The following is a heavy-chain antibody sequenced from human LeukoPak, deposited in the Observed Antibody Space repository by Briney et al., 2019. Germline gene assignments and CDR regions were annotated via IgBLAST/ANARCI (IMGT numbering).Heavy chain of an antibody. V-gene: IGHV4-59*01. J-gene: IGHJ4*02. Sequence: SETLSLTCTVSGGSISSYYWSWIRQPPGKRLEWIGYIYYSGSTNYNPSLKSRVTMSLDTSKSQFSLKLSSVTAADTAVYYCTRTSASTAIDYWGQGTLVTVSS. D-gene: IGHD4-17*01. CDR3: TRTSASTAIDY. CDR2: IYYSGST. CDR1: GGSISSYY.